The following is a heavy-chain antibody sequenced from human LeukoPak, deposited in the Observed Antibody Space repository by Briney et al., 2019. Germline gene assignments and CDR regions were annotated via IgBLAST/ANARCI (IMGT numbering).Heavy chain of an antibody. V-gene: IGHV4-39*07. J-gene: IGHJ6*03. CDR1: GGSISSSSYY. D-gene: IGHD3-10*01. Sequence: SETPSLTCTVSGGSISSSSYYWGWIRQPPGKGLEWIGSIYYSGSTYYNPSLKSRVTISVDTSKNQFSLKLSSVTAADTAVYYCARVVSSGSYYMGDQHYYYYYYMDVWGKGTTVTISS. CDR2: IYYSGST. CDR3: ARVVSSGSYYMGDQHYYYYYYMDV.